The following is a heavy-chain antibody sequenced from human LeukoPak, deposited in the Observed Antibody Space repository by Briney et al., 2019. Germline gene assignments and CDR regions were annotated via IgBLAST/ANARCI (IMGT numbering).Heavy chain of an antibody. CDR1: GFTFSSYA. CDR3: AKDIMYSSSSPLWGLDY. D-gene: IGHD6-6*01. CDR2: ISYDGSNK. V-gene: IGHV3-30-3*01. Sequence: PGGSLRLSCAASGFTFSSYAMHWVRQAPGKGLEWVAVISYDGSNKYYADSVKGRFTISRDNSKNTLYLQMNSLRAEDTAVYYCAKDIMYSSSSPLWGLDYWGQGTLVTVSS. J-gene: IGHJ4*02.